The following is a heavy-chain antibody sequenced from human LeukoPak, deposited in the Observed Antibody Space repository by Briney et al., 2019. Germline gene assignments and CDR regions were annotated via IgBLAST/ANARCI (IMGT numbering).Heavy chain of an antibody. CDR2: IIPIFGTA. CDR3: ARLGYYGSGSEPGDDNAFDI. D-gene: IGHD3-10*01. CDR1: GGTFSSYA. V-gene: IGHV1-69*01. J-gene: IGHJ3*02. Sequence: SVKVSCKASGGTFSSYAISWVRQAPGQGLEWMGGIIPIFGTANYAQKFQGRVTITADESTSTAYMELSSLRSEDTAVYYCARLGYYGSGSEPGDDNAFDIWGQGTMVTVSS.